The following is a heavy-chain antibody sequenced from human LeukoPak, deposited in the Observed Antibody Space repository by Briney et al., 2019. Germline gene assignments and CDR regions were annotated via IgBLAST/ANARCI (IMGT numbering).Heavy chain of an antibody. Sequence: SQTLSLTCAISGDSVYSNSAAWNRIRQSPSRGLEWLGRTYYRSKWYNDYAVSVKSRITINPDTSKNQFSLQLNSVTPEDTAVYYCASGPFSASWFDPWGQGTLVTVSS. CDR3: ASGPFSASWFDP. CDR1: GDSVYSNSAA. D-gene: IGHD6-25*01. V-gene: IGHV6-1*01. J-gene: IGHJ5*02. CDR2: TYYRSKWYN.